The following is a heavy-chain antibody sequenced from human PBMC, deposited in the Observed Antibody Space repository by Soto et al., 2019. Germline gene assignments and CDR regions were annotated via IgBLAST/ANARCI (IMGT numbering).Heavy chain of an antibody. D-gene: IGHD2-15*01. Sequence: GPSVKVCCKASGYTLNSYGMSWVRQAPEQGLEWMGWINACNGNTKYSQKFQGRVTITRDTSASTAYMELSSLRSEDTAVYYCARGCSGGSCYPYYYYYYMDVWGKGTTVTVSS. V-gene: IGHV1-3*01. J-gene: IGHJ6*03. CDR3: ARGCSGGSCYPYYYYYYMDV. CDR2: INACNGNT. CDR1: GYTLNSYG.